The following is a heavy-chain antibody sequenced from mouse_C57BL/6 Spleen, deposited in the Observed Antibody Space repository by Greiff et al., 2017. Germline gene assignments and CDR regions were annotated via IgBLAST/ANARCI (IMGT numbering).Heavy chain of an antibody. V-gene: IGHV1-64*01. D-gene: IGHD2-3*01. CDR1: GYTFTSYW. Sequence: QVQLQQPGAELVKPGASVKLSCKASGYTFTSYWMHWVKQRPGQGLEWIGMIHPNSGSTNYNEKFKSKATLTVDKSSSTAYMQLSSLTSEDSAVYYCASIYDGYLYFDYWGQGTTLTVSS. CDR2: IHPNSGST. CDR3: ASIYDGYLYFDY. J-gene: IGHJ2*01.